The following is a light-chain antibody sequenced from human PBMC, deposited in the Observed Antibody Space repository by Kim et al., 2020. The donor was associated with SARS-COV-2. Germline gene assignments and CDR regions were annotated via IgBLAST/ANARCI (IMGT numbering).Light chain of an antibody. CDR1: LSLVHSDGNTY. CDR2: NVS. CDR3: IQDTHWPFT. Sequence: PASTSCRSSLSLVHSDGNTYLNWCQQRPVQSPRRLIYNVSNRDSGVPDRFSGSGSGTDFTLKISRVEAEYVGVYYCIQDTHWPFTYGPGTKVDIK. V-gene: IGKV2-30*02. J-gene: IGKJ3*01.